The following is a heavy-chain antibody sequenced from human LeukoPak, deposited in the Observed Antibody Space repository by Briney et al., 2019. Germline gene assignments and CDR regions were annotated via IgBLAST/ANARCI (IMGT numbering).Heavy chain of an antibody. D-gene: IGHD3-22*01. CDR1: GGTFSSYA. V-gene: IGHV1-69*13. Sequence: ASVKVSCKASGGTFSSYAISWVRQAPGQGLEWMGGIIPIFGTANYAQKFQGRVTITADESTSTAYMELSSLRSEDTAVYYCAKDPRASSAYYYDRLGYWGQGTLVTVSS. J-gene: IGHJ4*02. CDR2: IIPIFGTA. CDR3: AKDPRASSAYYYDRLGY.